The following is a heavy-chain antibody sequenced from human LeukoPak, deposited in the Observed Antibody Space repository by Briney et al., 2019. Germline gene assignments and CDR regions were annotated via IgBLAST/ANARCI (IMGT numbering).Heavy chain of an antibody. Sequence: PGGSLRLSCAASGFTFSSYAMSWVRQAPGKGLEWVSAISGSGGSTYYADSVKGRFTISRDNSKNTLYLQMNSLRAEDTAVYYCAKDLTVTTIRSGPLNGHYYYGMDVWGQGTTVTVSS. J-gene: IGHJ6*02. CDR2: ISGSGGST. CDR1: GFTFSSYA. CDR3: AKDLTVTTIRSGPLNGHYYYGMDV. D-gene: IGHD4-17*01. V-gene: IGHV3-23*01.